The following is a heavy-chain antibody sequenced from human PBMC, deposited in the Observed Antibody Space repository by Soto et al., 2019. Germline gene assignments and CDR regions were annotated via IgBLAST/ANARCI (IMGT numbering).Heavy chain of an antibody. J-gene: IGHJ5*02. Sequence: QVQLQESAPGLVKPSQTLSLTCTVSGGSISTGGNSWSWIRQHPGQGLEWIGHIYHSGSTYYNPYLKSRVTISVDTSKSQFSLKLSSVTAADTAVYYCARARGYCSGGSCYCGFDPWGQGTLVTVSS. CDR2: IYHSGST. CDR3: ARARGYCSGGSCYCGFDP. CDR1: GGSISTGGNS. D-gene: IGHD2-15*01. V-gene: IGHV4-31*03.